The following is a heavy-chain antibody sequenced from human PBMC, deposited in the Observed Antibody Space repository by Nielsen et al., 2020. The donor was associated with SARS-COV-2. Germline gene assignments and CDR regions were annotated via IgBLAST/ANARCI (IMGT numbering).Heavy chain of an antibody. V-gene: IGHV4-31*02. CDR2: IYYSGST. D-gene: IGHD3-3*01. CDR3: ARVSPQPSTYYDFWSGYPRNWFDP. J-gene: IGHJ5*02. Sequence: WIRQPPGKGLEWIGYIYYSGSTYYNPSLKSRVTISVDTSKNQFSLKLSSVTAADTAVYYCARVSPQPSTYYDFWSGYPRNWFDPWGQGTLVTVSS.